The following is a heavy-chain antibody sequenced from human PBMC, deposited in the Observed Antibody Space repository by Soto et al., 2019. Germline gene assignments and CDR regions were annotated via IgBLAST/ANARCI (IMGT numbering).Heavy chain of an antibody. CDR2: ISYDGSDK. Sequence: WSLRLSCEASGFSFRSYGIHWVRQAPGQGLEWVAVISYDGSDKHYADSVKGRFTISIDSSKNTLYLQMNSLRPEDTAVYYCAKLSQDYYDSSGPRGYWGQGTLVTVSS. CDR1: GFSFRSYG. V-gene: IGHV3-30*18. D-gene: IGHD3-22*01. CDR3: AKLSQDYYDSSGPRGY. J-gene: IGHJ4*02.